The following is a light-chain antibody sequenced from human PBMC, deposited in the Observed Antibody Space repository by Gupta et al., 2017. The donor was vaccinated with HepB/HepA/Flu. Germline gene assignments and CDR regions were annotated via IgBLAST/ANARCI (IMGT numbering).Light chain of an antibody. Sequence: QPVMTPPPSLSAPLGTSASLTCTLRIDINFSDRWLFCYRQTPGTPPLLLLGHCSDSDNRQGAGVPGRFSGAKDASANAGVLFISGFQSEDEADYCCTILHSYCVVFVGGTKLTVL. V-gene: IGLV5-45*02. J-gene: IGLJ2*01. CDR2: HCSDSDN. CDR1: IDINFSDRW. CDR3: TILHSYCVV.